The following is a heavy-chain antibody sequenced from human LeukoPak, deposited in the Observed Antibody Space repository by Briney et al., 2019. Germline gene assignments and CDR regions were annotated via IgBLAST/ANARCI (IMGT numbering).Heavy chain of an antibody. V-gene: IGHV1-18*01. CDR3: ARVFRDGYRDYYYYMDV. D-gene: IGHD5-24*01. J-gene: IGHJ6*03. CDR1: GGPFSSYA. Sequence: GASVKVSFKASGGPFSSYAISWVRQAPGQGVEWMGWIIAYNGNTNYAQKLQGRVTMTTDTSTSTAYMELRSLRSDDTAVYYCARVFRDGYRDYYYYMDVWGKGTTVTVSS. CDR2: IIAYNGNT.